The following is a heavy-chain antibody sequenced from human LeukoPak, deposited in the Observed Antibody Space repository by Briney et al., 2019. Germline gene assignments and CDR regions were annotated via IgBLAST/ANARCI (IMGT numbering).Heavy chain of an antibody. J-gene: IGHJ4*02. CDR2: IYYTGST. V-gene: IGHV4-39*01. D-gene: IGHD3-22*01. Sequence: PSETLSLTCTVSGGSIGSTTYYWGWIRQPPGKGLEWLGSIYYTGSTYYNPSLKSRVTISVDTSKNQFSLKLSSVTAADTAVYYCARRGPNYYDGSGYDYWGQGTLVTVSS. CDR1: GGSIGSTTYY. CDR3: ARRGPNYYDGSGYDY.